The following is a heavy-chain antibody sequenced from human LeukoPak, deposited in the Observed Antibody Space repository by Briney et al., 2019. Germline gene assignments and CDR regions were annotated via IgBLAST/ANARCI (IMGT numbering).Heavy chain of an antibody. Sequence: SETLSLTCTVSGGSISSYYWSWIRQPPGKGLEWIGYIYYSGSTNYNPSLKSRVTISVDTSKNQFSLKLSSVTAADTAVYYCARDQQLVGYLDYWGQGTLVTVSS. D-gene: IGHD6-13*01. CDR1: GGSISSYY. CDR3: ARDQQLVGYLDY. J-gene: IGHJ4*02. V-gene: IGHV4-59*01. CDR2: IYYSGST.